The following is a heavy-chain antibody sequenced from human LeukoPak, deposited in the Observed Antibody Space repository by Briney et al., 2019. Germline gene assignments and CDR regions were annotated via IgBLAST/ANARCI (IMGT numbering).Heavy chain of an antibody. CDR3: ARDGYSYGLYFDY. Sequence: GGSLRLSCAASGFTFSSYSMNWVRQAPGKGLEWVSSISSSSSYIYYADSVKGRFTIPGDNAKNSLYLQMNSLRAEDTAVYYCARDGYSYGLYFDYWGQGTLVTVSS. V-gene: IGHV3-21*01. CDR2: ISSSSSYI. J-gene: IGHJ4*02. D-gene: IGHD5-18*01. CDR1: GFTFSSYS.